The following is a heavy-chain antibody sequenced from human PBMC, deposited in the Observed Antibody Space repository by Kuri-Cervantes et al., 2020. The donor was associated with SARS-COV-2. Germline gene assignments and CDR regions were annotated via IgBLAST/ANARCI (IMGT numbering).Heavy chain of an antibody. Sequence: SCAVSGGSISSGGYSWSWIRQPPGKGLEWIGYIYHSGSTYYNPSLKSRVTISVDRSKNQFSLKLSSVTAADTAVYYCAGRNYYYYYGMDVWGQGNTV. V-gene: IGHV4-30-2*01. CDR3: AGRNYYYYYGMDV. J-gene: IGHJ6*01. CDR2: IYHSGST. CDR1: GGSISSGGYS.